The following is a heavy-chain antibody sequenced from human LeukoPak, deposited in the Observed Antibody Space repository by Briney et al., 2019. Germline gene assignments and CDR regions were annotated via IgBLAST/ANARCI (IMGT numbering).Heavy chain of an antibody. CDR1: GGTFSSYA. CDR3: ARGLGADYNWNDY. V-gene: IGHV1-69*04. Sequence: GASVKVSCKASGGTFSSYAISWVGQAPGQGLEWMGRIIPILGIANYAQKFQGRVTITADKSTSTAYMELSRLRSDDTAVYYCARGLGADYNWNDYWGQGTLVTVSS. J-gene: IGHJ4*02. D-gene: IGHD1-1*01. CDR2: IIPILGIA.